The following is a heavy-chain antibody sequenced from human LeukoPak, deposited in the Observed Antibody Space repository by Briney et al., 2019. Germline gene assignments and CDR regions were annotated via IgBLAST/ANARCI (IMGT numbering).Heavy chain of an antibody. CDR3: GGRRV. Sequence: PGGSLRLSCTASGFNFRSAWMSWARQAPGKGLEWVGRVRSKSDAGTMDYAAHVEGRFIISRDDSKNMVFLDMNSLKSEDTGVYYCGGRRVWGNGTVVTVSS. V-gene: IGHV3-15*01. J-gene: IGHJ3*01. CDR1: GFNFRSAW. CDR2: VRSKSDAGTM. D-gene: IGHD3-16*01.